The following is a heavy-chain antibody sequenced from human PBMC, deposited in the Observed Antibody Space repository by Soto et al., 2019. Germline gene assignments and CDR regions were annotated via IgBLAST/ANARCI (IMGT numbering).Heavy chain of an antibody. CDR2: INHSGST. V-gene: IGHV4-34*01. CDR3: ARGFVVVPAAIDAFDI. Sequence: SETLSLTCAVYGGSFSGYYWSWIRQPPGKGLEWIGEINHSGSTNYKPSLKSRVTISVDTSKNQFSLKLSSVTAADTAVYYCARGFVVVPAAIDAFDIWGQGTMVTVSS. J-gene: IGHJ3*02. D-gene: IGHD2-2*01. CDR1: GGSFSGYY.